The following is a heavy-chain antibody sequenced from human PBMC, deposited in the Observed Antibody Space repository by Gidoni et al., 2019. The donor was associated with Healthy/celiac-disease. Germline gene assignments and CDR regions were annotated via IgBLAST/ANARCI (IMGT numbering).Heavy chain of an antibody. J-gene: IGHJ3*02. V-gene: IGHV3-66*02. CDR1: GFTVSSNY. Sequence: EVQLVESGGGLVQPGGSLRLSCAASGFTVSSNYMSWVRQAPGKGLEWVSVIYSGGSTYYADSVKGRFTISRDNSKNTLYLQMNSLRAEDTAVYYCGGDYGDYNDAFDIWGQGTMVTVSS. CDR3: GGDYGDYNDAFDI. CDR2: IYSGGST. D-gene: IGHD4-17*01.